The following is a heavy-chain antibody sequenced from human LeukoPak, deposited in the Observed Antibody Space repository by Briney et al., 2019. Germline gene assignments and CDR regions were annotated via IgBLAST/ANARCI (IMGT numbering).Heavy chain of an antibody. Sequence: SQTLSLTCTVSGGSISSGGYYWSWIRQHPGKGLEWIGYIYYSGSTYYNPSLKSRVTISVDTSKNQFSLKLSSVTAADTAVYHCARRTLYYDSSGYVDYWGQGTLVTVSS. D-gene: IGHD3-22*01. CDR3: ARRTLYYDSSGYVDY. V-gene: IGHV4-31*03. CDR2: IYYSGST. CDR1: GGSISSGGYY. J-gene: IGHJ4*02.